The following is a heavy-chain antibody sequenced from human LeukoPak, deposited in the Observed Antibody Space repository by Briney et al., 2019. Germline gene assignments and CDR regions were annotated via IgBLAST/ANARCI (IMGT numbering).Heavy chain of an antibody. V-gene: IGHV3-53*01. D-gene: IGHD5-24*01. CDR3: ARGDGYNFFDY. Sequence: GGSLRLSCAVSGFSVTNNYMSWVRQAPGKGLEWVSVFYVGGVTYYADSVKGRFTISRDSSENTLYLQMKSLIAEDTAVYYCARGDGYNFFDYWGQGTLVTVSS. J-gene: IGHJ4*02. CDR1: GFSVTNNY. CDR2: FYVGGVT.